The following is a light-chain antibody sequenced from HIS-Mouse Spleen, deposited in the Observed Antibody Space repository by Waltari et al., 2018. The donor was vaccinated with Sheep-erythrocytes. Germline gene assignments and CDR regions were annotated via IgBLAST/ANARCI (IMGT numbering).Light chain of an antibody. CDR2: DVS. Sequence: QSALTQPRSVSGSPGQSVTISCTGTSSDVGGYNYVSWYQQHPGKAPKLMIYDVSKRPEGVPDRFSGSKSGNTASRTISGLQAEDEADYYCCSYAGSYNHVFATGTKVTVL. J-gene: IGLJ1*01. CDR1: SSDVGGYNY. V-gene: IGLV2-11*01. CDR3: CSYAGSYNHV.